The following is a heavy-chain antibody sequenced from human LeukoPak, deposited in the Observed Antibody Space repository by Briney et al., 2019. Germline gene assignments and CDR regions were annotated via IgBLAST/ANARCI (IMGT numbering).Heavy chain of an antibody. J-gene: IGHJ4*02. CDR3: AKDLYYDSSGYPDY. CDR1: GFTFSSYA. Sequence: GGSLRLSCAASGFTFSSYAMSWVRQAPGKGLEWVSAISGSGGSTYYADSVKGRFTISRDNSKNTLYLRMNSLRAEDTAVYYCAKDLYYDSSGYPDYWGQGTLVTVSS. CDR2: ISGSGGST. D-gene: IGHD3-22*01. V-gene: IGHV3-23*01.